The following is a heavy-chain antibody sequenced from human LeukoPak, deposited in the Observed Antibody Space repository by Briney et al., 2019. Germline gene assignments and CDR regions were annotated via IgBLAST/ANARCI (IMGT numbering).Heavy chain of an antibody. CDR3: ARHGRMQQLGPDY. CDR1: GGSISGSSYY. Sequence: SETLSLTCTVSGGSISGSSYYWGWIRQPPGKGLEWIGNIYYSGNTYYNPSLESRVTISVDTSKNQFSLKLSSVTAADTAVYYCARHGRMQQLGPDYWGQGTLVTVSS. CDR2: IYYSGNT. J-gene: IGHJ4*02. V-gene: IGHV4-39*01. D-gene: IGHD6-13*01.